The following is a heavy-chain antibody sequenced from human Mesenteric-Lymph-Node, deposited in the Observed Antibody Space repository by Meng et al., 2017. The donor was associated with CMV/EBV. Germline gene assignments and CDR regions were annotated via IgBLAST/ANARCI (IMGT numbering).Heavy chain of an antibody. J-gene: IGHJ4*02. D-gene: IGHD6-13*01. CDR1: GFTFSSYA. V-gene: IGHV3-23*01. Sequence: GGSLRLSCAASGFTFSSYAMSWVRQAPGKGLEWVSAISGSGSSTYYADSVKGRFTISRDNSKNTLYLQMNSLRAEDTAVYYCAKDRSSSSWLFDYWGQGTLVTVSS. CDR3: AKDRSSSSWLFDY. CDR2: ISGSGSST.